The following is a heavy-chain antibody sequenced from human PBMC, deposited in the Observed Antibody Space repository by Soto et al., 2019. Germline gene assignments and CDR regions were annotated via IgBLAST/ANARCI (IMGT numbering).Heavy chain of an antibody. V-gene: IGHV1-18*01. CDR1: GYTFTSYG. Sequence: ASVKVSCKASGYTFTSYGISWVRQAPGQGLEWMGWISAYNGNTNYAQKLQGRVTMTTDTSTSTAYMELRSLRSDDTAVYYCARDGRCSGGSCYFRYSWFDPWGQGTPVTVSS. CDR3: ARDGRCSGGSCYFRYSWFDP. D-gene: IGHD2-15*01. CDR2: ISAYNGNT. J-gene: IGHJ5*02.